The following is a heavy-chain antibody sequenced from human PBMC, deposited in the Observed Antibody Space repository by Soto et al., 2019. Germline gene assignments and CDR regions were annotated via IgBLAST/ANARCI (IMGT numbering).Heavy chain of an antibody. Sequence: QLQLQESGSGLVKPSQTLSLTCAVSGGSMSSGNYAWSWIRQPPGKGLEWIGYIYHSGTTYYNPSLKSRVTISVDRSKNLFSLKLNSVTAADTAVYYCVREGNGFDYWGQGTLVTVSS. V-gene: IGHV4-30-2*01. D-gene: IGHD1-1*01. CDR1: GGSMSSGNYA. CDR2: IYHSGTT. J-gene: IGHJ4*02. CDR3: VREGNGFDY.